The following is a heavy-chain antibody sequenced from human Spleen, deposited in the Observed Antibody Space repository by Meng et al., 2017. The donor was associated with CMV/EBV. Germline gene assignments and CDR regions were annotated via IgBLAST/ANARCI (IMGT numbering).Heavy chain of an antibody. V-gene: IGHV3-30*02. D-gene: IGHD1-26*01. CDR3: AKDTRRSEVGAIDS. Sequence: SGLTFSSVGLHWVRQAPGKGLEWVAVVRYDGTNEYYADSVKGRFAISRDNSKNTVHLQMYSLRSEDTAVYYCAKDTRRSEVGAIDSWGQGTLVTVSS. CDR1: GLTFSSVG. J-gene: IGHJ4*02. CDR2: VRYDGTNE.